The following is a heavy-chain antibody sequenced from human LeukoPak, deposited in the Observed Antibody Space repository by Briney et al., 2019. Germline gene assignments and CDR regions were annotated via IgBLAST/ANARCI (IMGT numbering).Heavy chain of an antibody. Sequence: PSETLSLTCAVYGGSFSGNYWSWIRQPPGKGLEWIGEINHSGSTNYNPSLKSRVTISVDTPKNQFSLKLSSVTAADTAVYYCARGGHCSGGSCYRGFDPWGQGTLVTVSS. J-gene: IGHJ5*02. V-gene: IGHV4-34*01. CDR3: ARGGHCSGGSCYRGFDP. CDR2: INHSGST. CDR1: GGSFSGNY. D-gene: IGHD2-15*01.